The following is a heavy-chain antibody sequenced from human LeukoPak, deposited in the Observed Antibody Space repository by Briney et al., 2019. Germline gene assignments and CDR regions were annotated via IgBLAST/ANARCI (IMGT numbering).Heavy chain of an antibody. V-gene: IGHV3-11*04. CDR1: GFTFSDYY. J-gene: IGHJ3*02. CDR2: ISSSGSTI. D-gene: IGHD1-14*01. CDR3: ARDRRNSDAFDI. Sequence: PGGSLRLSCAASGFTFSDYYMSWIRQAPGKGLEWVSYISSSGSTIYYADSVKGRFTISRDNAKNSLYLQMDSLRAEDTAVYYCARDRRNSDAFDIWGQGTMVTVSS.